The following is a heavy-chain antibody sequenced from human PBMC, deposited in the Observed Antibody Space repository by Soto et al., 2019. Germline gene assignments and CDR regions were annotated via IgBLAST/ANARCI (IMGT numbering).Heavy chain of an antibody. CDR3: AKDAPYCTNGACYAIDI. CDR2: INWNGGKI. J-gene: IGHJ3*02. V-gene: IGHV3-9*01. D-gene: IGHD2-8*01. CDR1: GFTFEDCA. Sequence: EVQLVESGGGLVQPGRSLRLSCAASGFTFEDCAVHWVRQAPGKGLEWVSNINWNGGKIGYADAVKGRFIISRDNAKNSLYLQMNSLRAEDTALYYCAKDAPYCTNGACYAIDIWGRGTMVTVSS.